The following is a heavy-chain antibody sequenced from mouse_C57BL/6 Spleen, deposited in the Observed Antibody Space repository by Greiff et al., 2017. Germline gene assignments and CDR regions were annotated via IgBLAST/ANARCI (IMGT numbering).Heavy chain of an antibody. Sequence: EVKLVESGGDLVKPGGSLKLSCAASGFTFSSYGMSWVRQTPDKRLEWVATISSGGSYTYYPDSVKGRFTISRDNAKNTLYLQMSSLKSEDTAMYYCARLYYDGSSYGRDYFDYWGQGTTLTVSS. CDR1: GFTFSSYG. D-gene: IGHD1-1*01. V-gene: IGHV5-6*01. CDR3: ARLYYDGSSYGRDYFDY. CDR2: ISSGGSYT. J-gene: IGHJ2*01.